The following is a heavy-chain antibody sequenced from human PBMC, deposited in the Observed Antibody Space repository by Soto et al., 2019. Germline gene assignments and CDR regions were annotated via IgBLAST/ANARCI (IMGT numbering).Heavy chain of an antibody. J-gene: IGHJ6*02. CDR1: GYTFTSYG. V-gene: IGHV1-18*01. CDR2: ISAYNGNT. Sequence: QVQLVQSGAEVKKPGASVKVSCKASGYTFTSYGISWVRQAPGQGLEWMGWISAYNGNTNYAKKLQGRVTMTTDTSTSTAYLELRSLRSADTAGYYCARDRGAYGMDVWGQGTTVTVSS. CDR3: ARDRGAYGMDV.